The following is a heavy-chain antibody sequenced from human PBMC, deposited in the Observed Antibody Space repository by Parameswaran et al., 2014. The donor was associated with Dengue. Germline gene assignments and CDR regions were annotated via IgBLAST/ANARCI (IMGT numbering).Heavy chain of an antibody. CDR2: INPNSGGT. J-gene: IGHJ4*02. CDR3: AGTLMVYALLHY. V-gene: IGHV1-2*02. Sequence: WVRQAPGQGLEWMGWINPNSGGTNYAQKFQGRVTMTRDTSISTAYMELSRLRSDDTAVYYCAGTLMVYALLHYWGQGTLVTVSS. D-gene: IGHD2-8*01.